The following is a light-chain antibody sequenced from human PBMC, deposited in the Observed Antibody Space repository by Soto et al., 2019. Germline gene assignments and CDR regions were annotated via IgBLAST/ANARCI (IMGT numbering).Light chain of an antibody. J-gene: IGKJ1*01. CDR3: QQYNKWPLT. CDR2: KAS. Sequence: DIQMTQSPSTLSGSVGDRVTITCRASQTISSWLAWYQQKPGKAPKLLIYKASTLKSGVPSRFSGSGSGTEFTLTISSLQSEDFTVYYCQQYNKWPLTFGQGTKVDIK. CDR1: QTISSW. V-gene: IGKV1-5*03.